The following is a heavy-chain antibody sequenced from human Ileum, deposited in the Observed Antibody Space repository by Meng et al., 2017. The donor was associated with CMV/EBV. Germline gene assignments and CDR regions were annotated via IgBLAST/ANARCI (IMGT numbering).Heavy chain of an antibody. V-gene: IGHV1-18*01. Sequence: ASVKVFCKAYGYTFSNYGMSWVRQAPGQGLEWLGWVNADNGDTYYAEKMQDRVAMSADTSTSTAYMELRSLRSDDSAVYYCARVIQYSGVIISHFNYWGHGTKVTVSS. D-gene: IGHD3-3*01. J-gene: IGHJ4*01. CDR1: GYTFSNYG. CDR3: ARVIQYSGVIISHFNY. CDR2: VNADNGDT.